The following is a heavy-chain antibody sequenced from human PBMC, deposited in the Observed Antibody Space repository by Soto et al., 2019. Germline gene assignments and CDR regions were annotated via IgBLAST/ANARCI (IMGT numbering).Heavy chain of an antibody. Sequence: PSQTLSLTCAISGDSVSSNSAAWNWIRQSPSRGLEWLGRTYYRSKWYNDYAVSVKSRITINPDTSKNQFSLQLNSVTPEDTALYYCARGGLPAAARDYYYYMDVWGKGTTVTVSS. V-gene: IGHV6-1*01. D-gene: IGHD2-15*01. CDR2: TYYRSKWYN. CDR1: GDSVSSNSAA. CDR3: ARGGLPAAARDYYYYMDV. J-gene: IGHJ6*03.